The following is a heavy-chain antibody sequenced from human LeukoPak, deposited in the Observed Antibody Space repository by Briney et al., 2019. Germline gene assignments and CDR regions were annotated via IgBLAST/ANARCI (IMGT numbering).Heavy chain of an antibody. D-gene: IGHD1-26*01. J-gene: IGHJ4*02. CDR3: TREAGATDY. Sequence: GGSLRLSCAVSGFTVSSSYMSWVRHAPEGKGLEWVSVIYSDGSTYYADSVKGRFTISRDNSKNMLYLQMNSLRAEDTALYYCTREAGATDYWGQGTLVTVSS. V-gene: IGHV3-66*01. CDR2: IYSDGST. CDR1: GFTVSSSY.